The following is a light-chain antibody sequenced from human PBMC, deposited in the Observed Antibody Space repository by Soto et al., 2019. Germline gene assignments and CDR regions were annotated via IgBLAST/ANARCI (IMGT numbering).Light chain of an antibody. CDR1: QSISSW. Sequence: DIQMTQSPSTLSASVGDRVTITCRASQSISSWLAWFQQEPGKATKLLIYKASILQSGVPSRFGVSESGTEFKLTISSLQPDDFATYYCQQYNPYSSTFGQGTKLEIK. J-gene: IGKJ2*01. CDR2: KAS. CDR3: QQYNPYSST. V-gene: IGKV1-5*03.